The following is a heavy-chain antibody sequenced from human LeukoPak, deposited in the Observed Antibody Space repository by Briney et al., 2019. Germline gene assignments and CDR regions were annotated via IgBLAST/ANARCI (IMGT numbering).Heavy chain of an antibody. CDR1: GGSFSGYY. D-gene: IGHD6-13*01. CDR2: INHSGST. J-gene: IGHJ4*02. CDR3: ARADIPSIAAAGFDY. Sequence: SETLSLTCAVYGGSFSGYYWSWIRQPPGKGLEWIGEINHSGSTYYNPSLKSRVTISVDTSKNQFSLKLSSVTAADTAVYYCARADIPSIAAAGFDYWGQGTLVTVSS. V-gene: IGHV4-34*09.